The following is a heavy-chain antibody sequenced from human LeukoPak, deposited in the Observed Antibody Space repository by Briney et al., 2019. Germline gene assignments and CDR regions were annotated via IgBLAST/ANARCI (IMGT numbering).Heavy chain of an antibody. D-gene: IGHD6-19*01. CDR1: GGSISSSRDY. V-gene: IGHV4-39*07. CDR3: ARRVSQGGWRPNFDY. CDR2: IYYSGST. J-gene: IGHJ4*02. Sequence: SETLSLTCTVSGGSISSSRDYWAWIRQPPGKGLEWIANIYYSGSTYYSPSLKSRVTISVDTSKNQFSLKLSSVTAADTAVYYCARRVSQGGWRPNFDYWGQGTLVTVSS.